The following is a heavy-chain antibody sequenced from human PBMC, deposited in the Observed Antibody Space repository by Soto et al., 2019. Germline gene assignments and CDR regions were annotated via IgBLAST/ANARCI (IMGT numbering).Heavy chain of an antibody. J-gene: IGHJ5*02. D-gene: IGHD4-17*01. CDR3: ARGRGDYANWFDP. CDR2: INSDGSST. V-gene: IGHV3-74*01. CDR1: GFTFSSYW. Sequence: EVQLVESGGGLVQPGGSLRLSCAASGFTFSSYWMHWVRQAPGKGLVWVSRINSDGSSTSYADSVKGRFTISRDNAKSTLYVQMNSLRAEDTAVYYFARGRGDYANWFDPCGQGTLVTVSS.